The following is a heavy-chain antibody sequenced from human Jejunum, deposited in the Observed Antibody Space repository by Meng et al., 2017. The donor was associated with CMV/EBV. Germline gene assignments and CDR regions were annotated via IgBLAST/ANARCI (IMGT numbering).Heavy chain of an antibody. CDR2: IPYSGNT. V-gene: IGHV4-39*07. D-gene: IGHD7-27*01. Sequence: SSSSRYYWGWIRQPPGKGLEWLGSIPYSGNTYYNPSLKSRVTISMDSSKNQFSLRLTSVTAADTAIYYCARDREDNWGNFDCWGQGTLVTVSS. CDR1: SSSSRYY. CDR3: ARDREDNWGNFDC. J-gene: IGHJ4*02.